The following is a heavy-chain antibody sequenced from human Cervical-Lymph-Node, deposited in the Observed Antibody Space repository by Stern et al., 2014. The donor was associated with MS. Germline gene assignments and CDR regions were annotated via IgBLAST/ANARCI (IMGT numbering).Heavy chain of an antibody. CDR1: GDSISSRSHY. CDR2: IFYSGRT. V-gene: IGHV4-39*01. D-gene: IGHD1-7*01. CDR3: ARLGDKNFWYFDL. J-gene: IGHJ2*01. Sequence: QLVESGPGLVKPSETLSLTCTVSGDSISSRSHYWGWIRQPPGKGLEWIGSIFYSGRTYYNSSLKSRVTISVDTAKNQFSPKMSSVTAADTAVYYCARLGDKNFWYFDLWGRGTLVTVSS.